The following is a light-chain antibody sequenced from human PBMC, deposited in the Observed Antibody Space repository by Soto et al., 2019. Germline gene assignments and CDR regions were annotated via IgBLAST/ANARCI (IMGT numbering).Light chain of an antibody. Sequence: EIVLTQSPATLSLSPGERATLSCRASQSVSSYLAWYQQKPGQAPRLLIYDASNRATGIPARFSGSGSGTDFPLTISSLEPEDFGVYYCQQRSNWPGFGGGTKVEIK. CDR2: DAS. CDR3: QQRSNWPG. CDR1: QSVSSY. J-gene: IGKJ4*02. V-gene: IGKV3-11*01.